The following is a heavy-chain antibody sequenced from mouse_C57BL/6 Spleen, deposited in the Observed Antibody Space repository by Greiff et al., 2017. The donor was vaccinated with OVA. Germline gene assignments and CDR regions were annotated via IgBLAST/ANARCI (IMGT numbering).Heavy chain of an antibody. CDR3: ATGENYFDY. CDR2: IWSGGST. J-gene: IGHJ2*01. V-gene: IGHV2-2*01. CDR1: GFSLTSYG. Sequence: QVQLQQSGPGLVQPSQSLSITCTVSGFSLTSYGVHWVRQSPGKGLEWLGVIWSGGSTDSNAAFISRLSISKDNSKSQVFFKMNSLQADDTAIYYCATGENYFDYWGQGTTLTVSS.